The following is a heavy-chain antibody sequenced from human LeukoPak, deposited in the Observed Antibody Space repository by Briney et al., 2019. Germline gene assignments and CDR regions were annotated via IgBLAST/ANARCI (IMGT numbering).Heavy chain of an antibody. V-gene: IGHV3-30*02. CDR3: ANGDAKIVVVVAVIGV. CDR1: GFTFSSYG. Sequence: GGSLRLSRAASGFTFSSYGMHWVRQAPGKGLEWVAFIRYDGSNKYYADSVKGRFTISRDNSKNTLYLQMNSLRAEDTAVYYCANGDAKIVVVVAVIGVWGEGTTVTVSS. CDR2: IRYDGSNK. J-gene: IGHJ6*04. D-gene: IGHD2-15*01.